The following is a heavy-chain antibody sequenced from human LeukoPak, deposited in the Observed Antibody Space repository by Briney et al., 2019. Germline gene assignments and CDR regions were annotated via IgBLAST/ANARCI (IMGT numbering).Heavy chain of an antibody. CDR2: IIPIFGTA. D-gene: IGHD2-2*01. J-gene: IGHJ4*02. V-gene: IGHV1-69*05. CDR1: GGTFSSYA. CDR3: ARDPAQAGQLLLPPFDY. Sequence: ASVKVSCKASGGTFSSYAISWVRQAPGQGLEWMGGIIPIFGTANYAQKLQGRVTMTTDTSTSTAYMELRSLRSDDTAVYYCARDPAQAGQLLLPPFDYWGQGTLVTVSS.